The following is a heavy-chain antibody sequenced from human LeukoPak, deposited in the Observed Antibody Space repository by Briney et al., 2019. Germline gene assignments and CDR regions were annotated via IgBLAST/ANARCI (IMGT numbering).Heavy chain of an antibody. CDR3: AKEVVVVAGVVLDY. CDR1: GFTFSSYS. D-gene: IGHD2-15*01. V-gene: IGHV3-21*04. CDR2: ISSSSSYI. J-gene: IGHJ4*02. Sequence: PGGSLRLSCAASGFTFSSYSMNWVRQAPGKGLEWVSSISSSSSYIYYADSVKGRFTISRDNAKNSLYLQMNSLRAEDTAVYYCAKEVVVVAGVVLDYWGQGTLVTVSS.